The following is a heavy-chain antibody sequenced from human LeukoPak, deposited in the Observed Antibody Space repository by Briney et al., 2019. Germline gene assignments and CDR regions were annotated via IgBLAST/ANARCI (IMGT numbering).Heavy chain of an antibody. V-gene: IGHV4-59*01. CDR2: IYYSGST. CDR3: ARGYYDSSGYRGYDY. D-gene: IGHD3-22*01. CDR1: GGSISSYY. Sequence: SETLSLTCTVSGGSISSYYWSWIRQPPGKGLEWIGYIYYSGSTNYNPSLKSRVTISVDTSKNQFFLRLSSVTAADTAVYYCARGYYDSSGYRGYDYWGQGTLVTVSS. J-gene: IGHJ4*02.